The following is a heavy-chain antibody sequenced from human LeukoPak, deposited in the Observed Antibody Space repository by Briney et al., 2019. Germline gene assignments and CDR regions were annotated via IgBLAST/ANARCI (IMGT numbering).Heavy chain of an antibody. CDR2: TSYDGSNK. J-gene: IGHJ6*02. CDR1: GFTFSSYG. V-gene: IGHV3-30*18. CDR3: AKEGDGDPRMDV. Sequence: PGGSLRLSCAASGFTFSSYGMHWVRQAPGKGLEWVAVTSYDGSNKYYADSVKGRFTISRDNSKNTLYLQMNSLRAEDTAVYYCAKEGDGDPRMDVWGQGTTVTVSS. D-gene: IGHD4-17*01.